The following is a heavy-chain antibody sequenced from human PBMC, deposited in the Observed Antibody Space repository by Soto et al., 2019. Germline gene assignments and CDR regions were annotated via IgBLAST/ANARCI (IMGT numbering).Heavy chain of an antibody. CDR3: ASILISAEAFEI. CDR2: IYYSGST. CDR1: GGSISSGDHN. J-gene: IGHJ3*02. Sequence: QVQLQESGPGLVKPSQTLSLTCTVSGGSISSGDHNWSWIRQPPGKGLEWIGYIYYSGSTYYNPSLKSRLTISVDTSKNQFSLKLSSVTASDTAVYYCASILISAEAFEIWGQGTMVTVSS. D-gene: IGHD3-10*01. V-gene: IGHV4-30-4*01.